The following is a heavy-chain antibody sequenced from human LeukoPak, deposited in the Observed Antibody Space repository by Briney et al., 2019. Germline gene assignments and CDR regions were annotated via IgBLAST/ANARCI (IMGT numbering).Heavy chain of an antibody. D-gene: IGHD2-2*01. J-gene: IGHJ5*02. CDR3: AIGPIVVVPAATWFDP. V-gene: IGHV3-23*01. CDR1: GFTFSSYA. CDR2: ISGSGGST. Sequence: QPGGSLRLSCAASGFTFSSYAMSWVRQAPGKGVEWVSAISGSGGSTYYADSVKGRFTISRDNSKNTLYLQMNSLRAEDTAVYYCAIGPIVVVPAATWFDPWGQGTLVTVSS.